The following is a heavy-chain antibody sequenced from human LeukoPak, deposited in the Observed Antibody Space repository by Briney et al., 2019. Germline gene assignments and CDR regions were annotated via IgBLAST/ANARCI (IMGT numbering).Heavy chain of an antibody. CDR3: ATVDIVATGY. J-gene: IGHJ4*02. Sequence: GGSLRLSCAASGFTFDDYAMHWVRQAPGKVLEWVSGISWNSGSIGYADSVKGRFTISRDNAKNSLYLQMNSLRAEDTALYYCATVDIVATGYWGQGTLVTVSS. CDR2: ISWNSGSI. CDR1: GFTFDDYA. D-gene: IGHD5-12*01. V-gene: IGHV3-9*01.